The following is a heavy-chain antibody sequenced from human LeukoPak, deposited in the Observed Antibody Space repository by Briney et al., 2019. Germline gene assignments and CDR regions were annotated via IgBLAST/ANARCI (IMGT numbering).Heavy chain of an antibody. CDR1: GFTFSSYA. V-gene: IGHV3-23*01. Sequence: GGSLRLSCAASGFTFSSYAMMWVRQAPGKGLGWVSTVVASYEGTFYANSVKGRFTISRDNSKSTLYMQMNSLRAEDTAVYYCAKGKAGGLVDLFDPWGQGTLVTVSS. CDR2: VVASYEGT. J-gene: IGHJ5*02. CDR3: AKGKAGGLVDLFDP. D-gene: IGHD3/OR15-3a*01.